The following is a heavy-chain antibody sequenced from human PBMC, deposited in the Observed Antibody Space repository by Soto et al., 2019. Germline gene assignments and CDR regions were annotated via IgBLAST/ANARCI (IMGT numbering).Heavy chain of an antibody. CDR1: GFTFSSYG. CDR2: ISYDGSNK. Sequence: QVQLVESGGGVVQPGRSLRLSCAASGFTFSSYGMHWVRQAPGKGLEWVAVISYDGSNKYYADSVKGRFTISRDNSKNTLYLQMNSLRAEDTAVYYCAKDQPPIAVAGTNNNAFDIWGQGTMVTVSS. J-gene: IGHJ3*02. D-gene: IGHD6-19*01. CDR3: AKDQPPIAVAGTNNNAFDI. V-gene: IGHV3-30*18.